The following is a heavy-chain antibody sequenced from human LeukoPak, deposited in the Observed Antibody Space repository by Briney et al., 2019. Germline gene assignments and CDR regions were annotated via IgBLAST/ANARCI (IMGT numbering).Heavy chain of an antibody. CDR1: EFTFNSYS. D-gene: IGHD3-22*01. CDR2: ISSGSTYI. Sequence: GGSLRLSCPASEFTFNSYSFNWIRQPPGEGLEWVSSISSGSTYIYYSDSVKGRSTVSRDNAKNSLYLQMNNLRAEDTAWYYCARDPFYYDAAGSDDYWGQGTLVTVSS. CDR3: ARDPFYYDAAGSDDY. J-gene: IGHJ4*02. V-gene: IGHV3-21*01.